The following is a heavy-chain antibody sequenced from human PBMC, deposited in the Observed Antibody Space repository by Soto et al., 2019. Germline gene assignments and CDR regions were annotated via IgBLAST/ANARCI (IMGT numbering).Heavy chain of an antibody. J-gene: IGHJ6*02. CDR1: GFTFSSYW. CDR2: INSDGSST. Sequence: GGSLRLSCAASGFTFSSYWMHWVRQAPGKGLVWVSRINSDGSSTSYADSVKGRFTISRDNAKNTLYLQMSSLRAEDTAVYYCASTSSYGSGSYYLDYYYYGMDVWGQGTTVTVSS. CDR3: ASTSSYGSGSYYLDYYYYGMDV. D-gene: IGHD3-10*01. V-gene: IGHV3-74*01.